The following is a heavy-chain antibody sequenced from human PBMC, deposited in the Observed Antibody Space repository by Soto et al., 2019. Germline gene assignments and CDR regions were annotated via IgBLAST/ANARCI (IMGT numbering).Heavy chain of an antibody. CDR3: TSSSPRLYGDYD. V-gene: IGHV3-74*01. J-gene: IGHJ4*02. CDR1: GLTFSTYW. D-gene: IGHD4-17*01. Sequence: GSLRLSCAASGLTFSTYWMHWVRQPPGKGLVWVSRINSDGSVTSYADSVKGRFTISRDNAKNTVYLQMDSLRAEDTAVYYCTSSSPRLYGDYDWGQGTLVTVSS. CDR2: INSDGSVT.